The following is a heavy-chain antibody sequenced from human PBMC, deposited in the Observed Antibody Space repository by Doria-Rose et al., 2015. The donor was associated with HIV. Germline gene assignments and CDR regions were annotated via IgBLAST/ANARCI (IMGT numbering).Heavy chain of an antibody. Sequence: TCIVSGYYITSGHYWGWIRQPPGKGLEWIGNIHHTGDTYYNPSLNGRVTMSVDTSKNQFSLKLNSVGSADTAVYYCGRGSGYPTAWTYYDPWGQGTLVSVPS. CDR3: GRGSGYPTAWTYYDP. V-gene: IGHV4-38-2*02. D-gene: IGHD1-7*01. J-gene: IGHJ5*02. CDR1: GYYITSGHY. CDR2: IHHTGDT.